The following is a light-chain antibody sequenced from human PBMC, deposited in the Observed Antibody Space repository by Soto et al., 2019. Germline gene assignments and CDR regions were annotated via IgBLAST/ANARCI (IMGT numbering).Light chain of an antibody. V-gene: IGKV3-11*01. CDR2: DSS. Sequence: EIWLTQYPATLSWSPGETATLSWRASQNVDKLLAWYQQRPGQPPRLLIFDSSNRATGVPVRFSGSGSGTVFTLTIGSLETEDSAVYYCQQRKNWHPITFGQGTRLEIK. CDR3: QQRKNWHPIT. CDR1: QNVDKL. J-gene: IGKJ5*01.